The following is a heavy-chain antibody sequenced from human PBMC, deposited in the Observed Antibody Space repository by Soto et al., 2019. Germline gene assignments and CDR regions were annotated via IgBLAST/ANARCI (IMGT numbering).Heavy chain of an antibody. CDR3: TSAYVQAGFGFFDY. J-gene: IGHJ4*02. V-gene: IGHV3-15*01. Sequence: GGSLRLSCAASGFTFSNAWMSWVRQAPGKGLEWVGRIKSKTDGGTTDYAAPVKGRFTISRDDSKNTLYPQMNSLKTEDTAVYYCTSAYVQAGFGFFDYWGQGTLVTVYS. CDR2: IKSKTDGGTT. CDR1: GFTFSNAW. D-gene: IGHD2-15*01.